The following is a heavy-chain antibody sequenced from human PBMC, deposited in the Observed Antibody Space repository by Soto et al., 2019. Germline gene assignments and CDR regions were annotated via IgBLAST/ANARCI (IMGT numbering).Heavy chain of an antibody. V-gene: IGHV3-7*03. J-gene: IGHJ4*02. CDR2: IKQDGSEK. Sequence: GGSLRLSCAASGFTFSSYWMSWVREAPGKGLEWVANIKQDGSEKYYVDSVKGRFTISRDNAKNSLYLQMNSLRAEDTAVYYCARRAFHCSSTSCYVNFDYWGQGTLVTVSS. CDR3: ARRAFHCSSTSCYVNFDY. D-gene: IGHD2-2*01. CDR1: GFTFSSYW.